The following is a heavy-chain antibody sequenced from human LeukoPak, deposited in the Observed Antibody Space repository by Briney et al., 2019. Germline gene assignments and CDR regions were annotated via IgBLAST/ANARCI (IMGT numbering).Heavy chain of an antibody. D-gene: IGHD1-26*01. V-gene: IGHV3-33*06. CDR3: AKDVTIGWELNYFDY. Sequence: GGSLRLSCAASGFTFSSYGMHWVRQAPGKGLDWVAVIWYDGSNKYYADSVKGRFTISGDNSKNTLYLQMNSLRAEDTAVYYCAKDVTIGWELNYFDYWGQGTLVTVSS. CDR2: IWYDGSNK. CDR1: GFTFSSYG. J-gene: IGHJ4*02.